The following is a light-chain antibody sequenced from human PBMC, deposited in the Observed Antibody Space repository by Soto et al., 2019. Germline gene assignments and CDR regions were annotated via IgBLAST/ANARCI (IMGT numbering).Light chain of an antibody. CDR2: DAS. Sequence: EIVLTQSPVTLSLSPGERATLSCRASQSVGSDLAWYQQKPGQAPRLLIYDASNSATGIPARFSGSGSGTDFTLTISSLEPEDFAVYDCQLRSDSFIFTFGPGTKVDV. CDR1: QSVGSD. CDR3: QLRSDSFIFT. J-gene: IGKJ3*01. V-gene: IGKV3-11*01.